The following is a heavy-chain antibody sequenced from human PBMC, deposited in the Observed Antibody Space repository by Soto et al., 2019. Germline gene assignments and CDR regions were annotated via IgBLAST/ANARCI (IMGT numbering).Heavy chain of an antibody. CDR3: ARVPKSDGYNYYFDY. Sequence: GASVKVSCKASGYTFTGYYMHWVRQAPGQGLEWMGWINPNSGGTNYAQKFQGWVTMTRDTSISTAYMELSGLRSDDTAVYYCARVPKSDGYNYYFDYWGQGTLVTVSS. V-gene: IGHV1-2*04. CDR1: GYTFTGYY. J-gene: IGHJ4*02. CDR2: INPNSGGT. D-gene: IGHD5-12*01.